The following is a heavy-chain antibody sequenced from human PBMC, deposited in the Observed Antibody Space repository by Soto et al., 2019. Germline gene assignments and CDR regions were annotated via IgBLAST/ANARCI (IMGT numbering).Heavy chain of an antibody. CDR3: ARDIQYGDSLYFDY. CDR1: GFTFSSYG. CDR2: IWYDGSNK. V-gene: IGHV3-33*01. Sequence: GESLKISCAASGFTFSSYGMHWVRQAPGKGLEWVAVIWYDGSNKYYADSVKGRFTISRDNSKNTLYLQMNSLRAEDTAVYYCARDIQYGDSLYFDYWGQGTLVTVSS. D-gene: IGHD4-17*01. J-gene: IGHJ4*02.